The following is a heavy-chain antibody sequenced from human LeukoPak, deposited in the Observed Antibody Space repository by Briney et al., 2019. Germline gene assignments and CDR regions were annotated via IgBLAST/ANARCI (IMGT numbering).Heavy chain of an antibody. CDR1: GGSISSSSYY. CDR3: AVGSGSYFGSY. J-gene: IGHJ4*02. V-gene: IGHV4-39*01. D-gene: IGHD1-26*01. CDR2: IYYSGST. Sequence: PSETLSLTCTVSGGSISSSSYYWGWIRQPPGKGLEWIGSIYYSGSTYYNPSLKSRVTISVDTSKNQFSLKLSSVTAADTAVYYCAVGSGSYFGSYWGQGTLVTVSS.